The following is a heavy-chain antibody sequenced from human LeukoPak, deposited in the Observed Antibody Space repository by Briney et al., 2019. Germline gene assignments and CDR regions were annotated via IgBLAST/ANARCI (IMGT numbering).Heavy chain of an antibody. CDR2: IKGAGSTK. D-gene: IGHD3-16*01. Sequence: GGSLRLSCAASGFTCSRYCMTWVRQPLAKELEGVASIKGAGSTKFTVDSLKRGLTISRDNDNNSLSLPMNSLRDDATALYYCACWVITRYYGMYVWGQGTTAPVS. CDR1: GFTCSRYC. CDR3: ACWVITRYYGMYV. J-gene: IGHJ6*02. V-gene: IGHV3-7*03.